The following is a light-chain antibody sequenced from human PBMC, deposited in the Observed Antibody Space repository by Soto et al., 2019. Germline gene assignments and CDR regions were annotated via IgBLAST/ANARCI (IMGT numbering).Light chain of an antibody. V-gene: IGKV3-15*01. Sequence: EIVMTQSPATLSVSPGERVTLSCRASQSVSSRLAWYQQKPGQSPRLLIYGASTRATGIPARFSGSGSGTEFTLTISSLQSEDFAVYYCQQYNNWPLTFGGGTKV. CDR2: GAS. CDR3: QQYNNWPLT. J-gene: IGKJ4*01. CDR1: QSVSSR.